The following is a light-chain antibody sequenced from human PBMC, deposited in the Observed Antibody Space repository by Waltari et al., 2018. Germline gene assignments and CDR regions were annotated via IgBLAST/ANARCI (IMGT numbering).Light chain of an antibody. CDR2: DTS. V-gene: IGKV3-20*01. CDR1: QSVGRS. CDR3: QHYVSLPAT. Sequence: EIVFTQSPGTLSLSPGERATLSCRASQSVGRSLAWYQQKPGQAPRLLIYDTSSRATGIPDRFSGSGSGTDFSLTISRLEPEDFAVYYCQHYVSLPATFGQGTKVEIK. J-gene: IGKJ1*01.